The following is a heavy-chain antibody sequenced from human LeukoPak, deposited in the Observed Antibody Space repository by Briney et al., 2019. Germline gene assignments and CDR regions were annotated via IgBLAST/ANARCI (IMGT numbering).Heavy chain of an antibody. CDR2: TSGHNDNT. V-gene: IGHV1-18*01. CDR1: GYSFTTYG. D-gene: IGHD6-19*01. CDR3: ARDRALYSSGWYLGGNFDI. J-gene: IGHJ3*02. Sequence: ASVKVSCKASGYSFTTYGISWVRQAPGQGLEWIGWTSGHNDNTVYAQNIRGRVTMTTDTSTGIAYMELRSLRSDDTAIYYCARDRALYSSGWYLGGNFDIWGQGTMVTVSS.